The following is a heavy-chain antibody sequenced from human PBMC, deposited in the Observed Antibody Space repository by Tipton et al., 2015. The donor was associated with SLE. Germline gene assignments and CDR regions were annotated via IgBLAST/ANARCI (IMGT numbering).Heavy chain of an antibody. J-gene: IGHJ4*02. CDR1: GGSISSGGYY. CDR2: IYYSGST. CDR3: AREGLVVPNSFDY. D-gene: IGHD2-8*02. Sequence: TLSLTCTVSGGSISSGGYYWSWIRQHPGKGLEWIGYIYYSGSTYYNPSLKSRVTISVDTSKNQFSLKLSSVTAADTAVYYCAREGLVVPNSFDYWGQGTLVHVSS. V-gene: IGHV4-31*03.